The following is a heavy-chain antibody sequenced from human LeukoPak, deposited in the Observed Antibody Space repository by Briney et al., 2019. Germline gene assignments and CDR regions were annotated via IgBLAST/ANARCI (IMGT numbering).Heavy chain of an antibody. V-gene: IGHV3-15*01. J-gene: IGHJ4*02. CDR2: VKSKTNGGTT. D-gene: IGHD4-17*01. Sequence: GGPLRLSCAASGFTFSNAWMSWVRQAPGKGLEWVGRVKSKTNGGTTDYAAPVKGRFTISRDDSKNTLYLQMNSLKTEDTAVYYCTKFDYAAFEYWGQGALVTVSS. CDR3: TKFDYAAFEY. CDR1: GFTFSNAW.